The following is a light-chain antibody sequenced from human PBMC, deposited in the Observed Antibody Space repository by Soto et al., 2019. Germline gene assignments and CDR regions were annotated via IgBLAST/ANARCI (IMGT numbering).Light chain of an antibody. J-gene: IGLJ2*01. CDR2: DVS. V-gene: IGLV2-14*01. CDR3: SSYTSSSVV. Sequence: QSALTQPRSVSGSPGQSVIISCTGTSSDVGGYNYVSWYQQHPGKAPKLMIYDVSNRPSGVSNRFSGSKSGNTASLTISGLQAEDEADYYCSSYTSSSVVFGGGTKLTVL. CDR1: SSDVGGYNY.